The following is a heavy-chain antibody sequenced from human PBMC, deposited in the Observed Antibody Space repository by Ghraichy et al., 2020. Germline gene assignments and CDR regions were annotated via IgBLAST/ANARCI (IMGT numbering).Heavy chain of an antibody. D-gene: IGHD3-22*01. CDR3: ARAPITMIVVVISYWYFDL. Sequence: ASVKVSCKASGYTFTSYAMHWVRQAPGQRLEWMGWINAGNGNTKYSQKFQGRVTITRDTSASTAYMELSSLRSEDTAVYYCARAPITMIVVVISYWYFDLWGRGTLVTVSS. V-gene: IGHV1-3*01. CDR1: GYTFTSYA. CDR2: INAGNGNT. J-gene: IGHJ2*01.